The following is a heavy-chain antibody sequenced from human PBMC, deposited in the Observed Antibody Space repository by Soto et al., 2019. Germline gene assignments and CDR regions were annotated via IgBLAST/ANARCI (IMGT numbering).Heavy chain of an antibody. CDR2: ISGSGGST. CDR1: VFTFSSYA. CDR3: AKARTHYGSGSYWFDP. J-gene: IGHJ5*02. D-gene: IGHD3-10*01. V-gene: IGHV3-23*01. Sequence: GWSLRLSCASSVFTFSSYAMSWVRQAPGKGLEWVSAISGSGGSTYYADSVKGRFTISRDNSKNTLYLQMNSLRAEDTAVYYCAKARTHYGSGSYWFDPWGQGTLVTSPQ.